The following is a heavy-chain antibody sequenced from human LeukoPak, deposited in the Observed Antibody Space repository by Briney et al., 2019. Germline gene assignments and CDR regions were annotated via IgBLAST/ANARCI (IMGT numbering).Heavy chain of an antibody. J-gene: IGHJ6*03. CDR3: ARDIQMGDILTGYISYYYYYMDV. CDR1: GYTFTSYG. Sequence: EASVKVSCKASGYTFTSYGISWVRQAPGQGLEWMGWISDYNGNTNYAQKLQGRVTMTTDTSTSTAYMELRSLRSDDTAVYYCARDIQMGDILTGYISYYYYYMDVWGRGTTVTVSS. CDR2: ISDYNGNT. V-gene: IGHV1-18*01. D-gene: IGHD3-9*01.